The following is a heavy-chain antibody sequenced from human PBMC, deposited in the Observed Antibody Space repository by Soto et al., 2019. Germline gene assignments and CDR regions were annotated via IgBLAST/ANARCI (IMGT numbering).Heavy chain of an antibody. CDR2: INSDGSTT. CDR1: GFTFSSYW. V-gene: IGHV3-74*01. J-gene: IGHJ4*02. D-gene: IGHD3-22*01. CDR3: ASPRYDGSGTPFDY. Sequence: EVQLVESGGGIVQSGGSLRLSCAASGFTFSSYWMHWVRQVPGKGLVWVSRINSDGSTTIYADSVKGRFTISRDNAKNTLDLQMNSLTAEDTAVYYCASPRYDGSGTPFDYWGQGTLVTVAS.